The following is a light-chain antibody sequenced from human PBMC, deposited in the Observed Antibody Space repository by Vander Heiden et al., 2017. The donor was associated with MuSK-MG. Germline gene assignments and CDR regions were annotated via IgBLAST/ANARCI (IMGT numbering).Light chain of an antibody. J-gene: IGLJ2*01. V-gene: IGLV1-44*01. CDR2: SND. CDR3: AAWDDSLHALL. Sequence: QPILTQPPPASSTPGQRVTISCSGGSSNVGSNAVHWYQQFSGTAPKLLIYSNDQRPSGVPDRFSGSKSGTSAALAISGVQSEDEAEYFCAAWDDSLHALLFGGGTKLTVL. CDR1: SSNVGSNA.